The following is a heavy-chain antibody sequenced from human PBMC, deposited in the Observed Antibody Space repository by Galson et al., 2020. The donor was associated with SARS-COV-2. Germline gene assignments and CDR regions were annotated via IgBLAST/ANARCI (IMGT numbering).Heavy chain of an antibody. CDR1: GFTVSSNY. D-gene: IGHD3-3*01. CDR3: ARHDFWSGYYLDV. Sequence: GGSLRLSCAASGFTVSSNYISWVRRAPGKGLASATVIYSGVSTYYAASVKGRFTISRHNSKNTLYLQMNSLRAEDTAVYYCARHDFWSGYYLDVWGKGTTVTVSS. J-gene: IGHJ6*04. V-gene: IGHV3-53*04. CDR2: IYSGVST.